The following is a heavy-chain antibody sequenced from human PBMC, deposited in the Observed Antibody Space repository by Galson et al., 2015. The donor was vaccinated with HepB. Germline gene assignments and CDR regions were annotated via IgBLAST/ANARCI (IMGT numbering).Heavy chain of an antibody. Sequence: SLRLSCAASGFIFSAFDMNWVRQAPGKGPEWVSNIHTSGDRTYYADSVEGRYTISRDNSKNTLYLQMNSLRAEDTAIYYCAKDFNWPGGSWGQGTLVTVSS. CDR2: IHTSGDRT. V-gene: IGHV3-23*01. CDR1: GFIFSAFD. CDR3: AKDFNWPGGS. J-gene: IGHJ5*02. D-gene: IGHD3-9*01.